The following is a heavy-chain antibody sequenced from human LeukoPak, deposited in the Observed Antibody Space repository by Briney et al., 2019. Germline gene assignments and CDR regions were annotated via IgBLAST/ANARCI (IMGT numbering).Heavy chain of an antibody. CDR2: IDSSSGYI. Sequence: GGSLRLSCAASGFTFGTYAMSWVRQPPGKGLEWVSSIDSSSGYISYADSVKGRFTISRDNAKNTLYLQMNSLRAEDTAVYYCARERKYDSNFDYWGQGTLVTVSS. CDR1: GFTFGTYA. CDR3: ARERKYDSNFDY. D-gene: IGHD1-1*01. J-gene: IGHJ4*02. V-gene: IGHV3-21*01.